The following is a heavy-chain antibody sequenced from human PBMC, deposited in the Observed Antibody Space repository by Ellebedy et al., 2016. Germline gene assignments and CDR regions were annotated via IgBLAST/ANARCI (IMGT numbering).Heavy chain of an antibody. CDR2: INSDGSTT. CDR1: GFTFSNYW. CDR3: TRYNWNSGHY. Sequence: GESLKISCTASGFTFSNYWMHWVRQAPGKGLVWVSRINSDGSTTGYADSVKGRFTISRDNAKNTLYLQMNSLRAEDTAVYNCTRYNWNSGHYWGQGTLVTVSS. V-gene: IGHV3-74*01. J-gene: IGHJ4*02. D-gene: IGHD1-7*01.